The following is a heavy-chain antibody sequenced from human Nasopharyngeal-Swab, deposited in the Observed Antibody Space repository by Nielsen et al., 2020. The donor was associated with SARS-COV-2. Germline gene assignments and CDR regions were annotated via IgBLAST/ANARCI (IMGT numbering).Heavy chain of an antibody. CDR1: GFSFSGYA. Sequence: GESLKISYAASGFSFSGYAMNWVRQAPGKGLEWVSSISSSGTYMYYADSVKGRFTVSRDNAKNSLYLQMNSLRVEDTALYYCARDYWVTPAVAGSDACDIWGQGTMVTVSS. V-gene: IGHV3-21*01. J-gene: IGHJ3*02. D-gene: IGHD6-19*01. CDR2: ISSSGTYM. CDR3: ARDYWVTPAVAGSDACDI.